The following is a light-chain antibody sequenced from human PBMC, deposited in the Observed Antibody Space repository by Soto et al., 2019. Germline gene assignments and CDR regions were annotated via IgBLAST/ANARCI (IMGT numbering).Light chain of an antibody. CDR3: QQYNSYLWT. J-gene: IGKJ1*01. Sequence: IHMTQSPSTLSASVLYRVTITFLASQSISSWLAWYQQKPGKAPKLLIYDASSLESGVPSRFSGSGSGTEFTLTISSLQPDDFATYYCQQYNSYLWTFGQGTKVDIK. V-gene: IGKV1-5*01. CDR1: QSISSW. CDR2: DAS.